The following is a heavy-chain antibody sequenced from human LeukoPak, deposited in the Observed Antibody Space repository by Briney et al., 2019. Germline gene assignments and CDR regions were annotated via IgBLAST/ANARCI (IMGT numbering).Heavy chain of an antibody. CDR3: ANSGYDFGAFDI. Sequence: SETLSLTCTVSGGSISSYYWSWIRQPPGKGLEWIGYIYYSGSTNCNPSLKSRVTISVDTSKSQFSLKLSSVTAADTAVYYCANSGYDFGAFDIWGQGTMVTVSS. V-gene: IGHV4-59*08. CDR2: IYYSGST. CDR1: GGSISSYY. J-gene: IGHJ3*02. D-gene: IGHD5-12*01.